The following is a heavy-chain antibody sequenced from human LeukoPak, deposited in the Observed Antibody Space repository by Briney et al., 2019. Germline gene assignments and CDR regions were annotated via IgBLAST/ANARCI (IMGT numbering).Heavy chain of an antibody. D-gene: IGHD2-15*01. CDR3: AKHPVVAATVDY. CDR1: GFTFSSYW. CDR2: ISGSGGST. Sequence: PGGSLRLSCAASGFTFSSYWMHWVRQAPGKGLEWVSAISGSGGSTYYADSVKGRFTISRDNSKNTLYLQMNSLRAEDTAVYYCAKHPVVAATVDYWGQGTLVTVSS. J-gene: IGHJ4*02. V-gene: IGHV3-23*01.